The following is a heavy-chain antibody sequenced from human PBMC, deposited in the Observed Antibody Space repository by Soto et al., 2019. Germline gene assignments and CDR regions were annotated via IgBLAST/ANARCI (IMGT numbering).Heavy chain of an antibody. V-gene: IGHV3-23*01. CDR3: AKQFGNTLYPLDY. CDR2: SSGTGGST. D-gene: IGHD3-10*01. Sequence: GGSLSLSCTASGFTFGSYAMSWVRQPPGKGLEWVSTSSGTGGSTFYADSVKGRFTISRDNSRNTLYLQMNTLRAEDTSVYSFAKQFGNTLYPLDYWGHGTLVTDS. J-gene: IGHJ4*01. CDR1: GFTFGSYA.